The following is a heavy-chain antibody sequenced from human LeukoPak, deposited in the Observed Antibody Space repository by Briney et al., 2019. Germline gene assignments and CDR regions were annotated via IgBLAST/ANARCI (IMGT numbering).Heavy chain of an antibody. V-gene: IGHV3-48*04. D-gene: IGHD3-3*01. CDR3: ARDPQDFWSGYGFDY. CDR2: ISSSSSTI. Sequence: GGSLRLSCVASGFTFSSYWMSWVRQAPGKGLEWVSYISSSSSTIYYADSVKGRFTISRDNAKNSLYLQMNSLRAEDTAVYYCARDPQDFWSGYGFDYWGQGTLVTVSS. J-gene: IGHJ4*02. CDR1: GFTFSSYW.